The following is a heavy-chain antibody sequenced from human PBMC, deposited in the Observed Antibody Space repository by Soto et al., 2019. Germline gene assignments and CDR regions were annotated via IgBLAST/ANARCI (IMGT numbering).Heavy chain of an antibody. CDR1: GFSPSTSGVG. CDR2: IYWDDDK. CDR3: AHSSAPTGPEPTKYNWFDP. V-gene: IGHV2-5*02. Sequence: SGPTLVNPTQTLTLTCTFSGFSPSTSGVGVGWIPQPPGKALEWLALIYWDDDKRYSPSLKSRLTITKDTSKNQVVLTMTNMDPVDTATYSCAHSSAPTGPEPTKYNWFDPWGQGTLVTVSS. J-gene: IGHJ5*02. D-gene: IGHD2-8*02.